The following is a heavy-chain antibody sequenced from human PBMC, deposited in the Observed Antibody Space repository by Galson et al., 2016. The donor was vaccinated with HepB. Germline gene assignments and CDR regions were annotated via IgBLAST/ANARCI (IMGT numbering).Heavy chain of an antibody. CDR1: GYRFSTNYG. CDR3: VRDSGYYSY. D-gene: IGHD3-22*01. J-gene: IGHJ4*02. Sequence: SVKVSCKASGYRFSTNYGISWVRQAPGQGLEWMGWITPYNAKTKYAQKFQGRVTMTADTSTTTAYMDLRSLTSDDTAVYFCVRDSGYYSYWGQGTLVTVSS. CDR2: ITPYNAKT. V-gene: IGHV1-18*04.